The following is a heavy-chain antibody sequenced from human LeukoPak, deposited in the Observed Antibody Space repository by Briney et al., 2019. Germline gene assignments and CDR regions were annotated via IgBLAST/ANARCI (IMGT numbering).Heavy chain of an antibody. CDR3: ARISSWYHRPSYNWFDP. V-gene: IGHV4-39*01. D-gene: IGHD6-13*01. Sequence: PSETLSLTCSLSDGSISSGYYYWAWIRQPPGKGPEWIGSIYYSGTTYPNPSLKSRVTISVDTSKNQFSLKLSSVTAADTAVYYCARISSWYHRPSYNWFDPWGQGTLVTVSS. J-gene: IGHJ5*02. CDR2: IYYSGTT. CDR1: DGSISSGYYY.